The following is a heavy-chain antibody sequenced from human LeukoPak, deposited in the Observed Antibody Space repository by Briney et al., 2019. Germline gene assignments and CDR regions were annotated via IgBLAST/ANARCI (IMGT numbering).Heavy chain of an antibody. CDR1: NGSISSYY. Sequence: SETLSLTCTVSNGSISSYYWSWIRQPPGKGLEWIGFIYYSGITNYNPSLKSRVTISVDTSKNQYSLKLTSVTAADTAMYYCARSCGGGSCNHFYYGMDVWGQGTTVTVSS. D-gene: IGHD2-15*01. J-gene: IGHJ6*02. CDR2: IYYSGIT. CDR3: ARSCGGGSCNHFYYGMDV. V-gene: IGHV4-59*08.